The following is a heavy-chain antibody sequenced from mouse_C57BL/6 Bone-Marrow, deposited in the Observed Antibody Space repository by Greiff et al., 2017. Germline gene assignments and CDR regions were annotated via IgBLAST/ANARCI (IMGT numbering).Heavy chain of an antibody. J-gene: IGHJ2*01. Sequence: VQLKQSGAGLVRPGTSVKMSCKASGYTFTDYWIGWAQQTPGHGLEWIGDIYPGGGYTNYNEKFKGQATLTGDKSSSTAYLQFSSLTSEDSAIYYCARVYYGCCVDYWGQGTTVTVSA. D-gene: IGHD2-2*01. CDR1: GYTFTDYW. CDR3: ARVYYGCCVDY. CDR2: IYPGGGYT. V-gene: IGHV1-63*01.